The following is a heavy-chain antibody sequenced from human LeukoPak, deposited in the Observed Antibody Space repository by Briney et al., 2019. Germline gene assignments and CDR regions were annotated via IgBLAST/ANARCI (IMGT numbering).Heavy chain of an antibody. CDR2: INPNSGGT. J-gene: IGHJ6*03. CDR1: GYTFTGYY. D-gene: IGHD3-3*01. V-gene: IGHV1-2*06. CDR3: ARYRYDFWSGYYYYMDV. Sequence: ASVKVSCKASGYTFTGYYMHLVRQAPGQGLEWMGRINPNSGGTNYAQKFQGRVTMTRDTSISTAYMELSRLRSDDTAVYYCARYRYDFWSGYYYYMDVWGKGTTVTVSS.